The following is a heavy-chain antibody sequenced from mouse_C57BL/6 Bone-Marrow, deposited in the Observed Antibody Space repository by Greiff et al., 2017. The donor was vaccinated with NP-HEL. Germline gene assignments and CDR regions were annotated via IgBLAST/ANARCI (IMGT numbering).Heavy chain of an antibody. Sequence: QVQLQQSGPELVKPGASVKISCKASGYAFSRSWMNWVKQRPGKGLEWIGRIYPGDGDTNYNGKFKGKATLTADKSSSTAYMQLSSLTSEDSAVYFCASIYYGPGSWFAYWGQGTLVTVSA. V-gene: IGHV1-82*01. J-gene: IGHJ3*01. D-gene: IGHD2-1*01. CDR3: ASIYYGPGSWFAY. CDR2: IYPGDGDT. CDR1: GYAFSRSW.